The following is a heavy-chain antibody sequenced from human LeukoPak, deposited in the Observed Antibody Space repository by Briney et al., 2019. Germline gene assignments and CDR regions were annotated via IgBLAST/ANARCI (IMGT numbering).Heavy chain of an antibody. J-gene: IGHJ5*02. CDR2: ISYDGSNK. Sequence: PGRSLRLSCAASGFTFSSYGMHWVRQAPGKGLEWVAVISYDGSNKYYADSVKGRFTISRDNSKNTLYLQMNSLRAEDTAVYYCAKVLQQWLVLGSHFDPWGQGTLVTVSS. CDR3: AKVLQQWLVLGSHFDP. CDR1: GFTFSSYG. D-gene: IGHD6-19*01. V-gene: IGHV3-30*18.